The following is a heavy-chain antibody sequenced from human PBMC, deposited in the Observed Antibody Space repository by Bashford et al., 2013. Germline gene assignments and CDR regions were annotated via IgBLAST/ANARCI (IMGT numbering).Heavy chain of an antibody. Sequence: SETLSLTCTVSGGSVSSDYWSWIRQPAGKGLEWIGRVYTSGSTNYNPSLKSRVNMSVDTSKNGFSLKLSSVTAADTAVYYCAREGQGLARGLDYWGLGNPGPPSPQ. CDR1: GGSVSSDY. J-gene: IGHJ4*02. CDR2: VYTSGST. D-gene: IGHD3/OR15-3a*01. CDR3: AREGQGLARGLDY. V-gene: IGHV4-4*07.